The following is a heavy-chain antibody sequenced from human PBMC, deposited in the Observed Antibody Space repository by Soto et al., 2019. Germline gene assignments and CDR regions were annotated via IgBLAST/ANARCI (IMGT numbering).Heavy chain of an antibody. CDR2: IYYSGST. CDR1: GGSISSSSYY. J-gene: IGHJ4*02. CDR3: ARRRRAFDY. V-gene: IGHV4-39*01. Sequence: SETLSLTCTVSGGSISSSSYYWGWIRQPPGKGLEWIGSIYYSGSTYYSPSLKSRVTISVDTSKNQFSLKLSSVTAADTAVYYCARRRRAFDYWGQGTLVTVSS.